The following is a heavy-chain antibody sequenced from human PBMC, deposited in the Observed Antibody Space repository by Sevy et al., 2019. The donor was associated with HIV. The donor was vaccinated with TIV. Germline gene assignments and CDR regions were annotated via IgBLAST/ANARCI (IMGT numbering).Heavy chain of an antibody. CDR3: ATWIPDNYYYYYMDV. D-gene: IGHD5-12*01. V-gene: IGHV3-23*01. CDR2: ISGSGGST. CDR1: GFTFSSYA. J-gene: IGHJ6*03. Sequence: GGSLRLSCAASGFTFSSYAMSWVRQAPGKGLEWVSAISGSGGSTYYAYSVKGRFTISRDNSKNTLYLQMNSLRAEDTAVYYCATWIPDNYYYYYMDVWGKGTTVTVSS.